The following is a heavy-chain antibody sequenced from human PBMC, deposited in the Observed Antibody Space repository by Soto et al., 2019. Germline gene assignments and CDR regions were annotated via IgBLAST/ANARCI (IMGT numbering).Heavy chain of an antibody. Sequence: GGSLRLSCAASGFTFSSYSMNWVRQAPGKGLEWVSSISSSSSYIYYADSVKGRFTISRDNAKNSLYLQMNSLRAEDKAVYYCARGPASESIDFWSGYEDYYYYGMDVWGQGTTVTVSS. J-gene: IGHJ6*02. V-gene: IGHV3-21*01. CDR3: ARGPASESIDFWSGYEDYYYYGMDV. CDR1: GFTFSSYS. CDR2: ISSSSSYI. D-gene: IGHD3-3*01.